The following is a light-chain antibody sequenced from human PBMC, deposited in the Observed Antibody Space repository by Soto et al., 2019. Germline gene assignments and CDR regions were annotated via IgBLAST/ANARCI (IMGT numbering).Light chain of an antibody. V-gene: IGLV2-14*01. CDR2: EVS. CDR3: SSYTSSSTGGL. Sequence: QSALTQPASVSGSPGQSITISCSGTSSDVGGYDHVSWYQHHPGEAPKLMIYEVSYRPSGVSTRFSGSKSGNTASLTISGLQAEDEADYYCSSYTSSSTGGLFGGGTKLTAL. J-gene: IGLJ2*01. CDR1: SSDVGGYDH.